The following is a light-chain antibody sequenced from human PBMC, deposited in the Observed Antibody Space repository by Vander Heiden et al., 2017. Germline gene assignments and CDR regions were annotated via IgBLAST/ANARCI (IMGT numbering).Light chain of an antibody. Sequence: EIVITQSPATLSVSPGERATLSRRASQSVSSNLAWYQQKPGQAPRLLIYGASTRATGIPARFSGSGSGTEFTLTISSLQSEDFAVYYCQQYNNWPRTFGQGTKVEIK. J-gene: IGKJ1*01. V-gene: IGKV3-15*01. CDR1: QSVSSN. CDR2: GAS. CDR3: QQYNNWPRT.